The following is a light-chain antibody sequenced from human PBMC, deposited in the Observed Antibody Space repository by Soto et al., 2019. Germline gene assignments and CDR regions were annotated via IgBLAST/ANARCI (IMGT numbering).Light chain of an antibody. V-gene: IGLV2-14*01. Sequence: QSALTQPASVSGSPGQSITISCAGTSSDIGGYNYVSWYQQHPGKAPKVIISEVTNRPSGVSIRFSGSKSGNTASLTISGLQAEDEADYYCCSYSNTSALIFGGGTKLTVL. CDR3: CSYSNTSALI. CDR1: SSDIGGYNY. CDR2: EVT. J-gene: IGLJ2*01.